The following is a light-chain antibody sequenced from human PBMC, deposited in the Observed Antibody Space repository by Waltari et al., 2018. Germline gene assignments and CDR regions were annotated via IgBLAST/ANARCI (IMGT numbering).Light chain of an antibody. Sequence: DIQVTQSPSFLSASVRDRVTITCRASQGISTYLAWYQQKPGKAPKLLIYAASTLKSDIPSRFSGSGSGTEFTLTISSLQPEDFATYYCLHLNNFPLSFGGGTKVELK. V-gene: IGKV1-9*01. CDR3: LHLNNFPLS. CDR2: AAS. J-gene: IGKJ4*01. CDR1: QGISTY.